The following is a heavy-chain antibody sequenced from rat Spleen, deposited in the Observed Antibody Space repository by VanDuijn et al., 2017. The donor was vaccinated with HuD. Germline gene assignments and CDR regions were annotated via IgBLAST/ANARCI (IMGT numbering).Heavy chain of an antibody. CDR1: GFTFNNYW. V-gene: IGHV5-31*01. CDR2: IDTDGSRT. CDR3: ATVDYGGAWDYFDY. J-gene: IGHJ2*01. Sequence: EVQLVESGGGLVQPGRSLKLSCVASGFTFNNYWMTWIRQAPGRGLEWVSSIDTDGSRTYYPDSVRGRFTISRDNTETTLYLQIDSLRSEDTATYYCATVDYGGAWDYFDYWGQGVMVTVSS. D-gene: IGHD1-11*01.